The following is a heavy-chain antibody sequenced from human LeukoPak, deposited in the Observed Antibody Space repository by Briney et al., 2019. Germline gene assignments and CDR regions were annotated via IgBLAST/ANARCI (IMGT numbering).Heavy chain of an antibody. CDR1: GFTFSSYS. D-gene: IGHD2-15*01. CDR3: ARDQGGYYYYYMDV. J-gene: IGHJ6*03. V-gene: IGHV3-21*01. Sequence: GGSLRLSCAASGFTFSSYSKNWVRQAPGKGLEWVSSISSSSSYIYYADSVKGRFTISRDNAKNSLYLQMNSLRAEDTAVYYCARDQGGYYYYYMDVWGKGTTVTVSS. CDR2: ISSSSSYI.